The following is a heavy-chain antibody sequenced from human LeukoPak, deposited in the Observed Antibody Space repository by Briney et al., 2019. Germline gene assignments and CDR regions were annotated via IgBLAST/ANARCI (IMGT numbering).Heavy chain of an antibody. CDR1: GFIFSSAW. CDR3: SAALDY. J-gene: IGHJ4*02. D-gene: IGHD2-15*01. V-gene: IGHV3-15*01. CDR2: IKIKTDGETT. Sequence: GGSLRLSCAASGFIFSSAWMSWVRQAPGKGLECVGRIKIKTDGETTVYAAPVKAIFTISRDDSKNTLYLQMNSLQIEDTAVYYCSAALDYWGQGTLVTVSS.